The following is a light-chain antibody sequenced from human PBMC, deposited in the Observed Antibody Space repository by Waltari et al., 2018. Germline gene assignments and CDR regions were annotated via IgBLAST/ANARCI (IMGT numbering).Light chain of an antibody. CDR2: KAS. J-gene: IGKJ2*01. V-gene: IGKV1-5*03. CDR1: QSFNSW. Sequence: DSQMTQSPSTLSASVGDRVTITCRASQSFNSWLAWYQQKPGKAPKLLIYKASSLESGVPSRFSGSESGTEFTLTISSLQPGDSATYFCQQYNTYSLYTFGQGTKLEIK. CDR3: QQYNTYSLYT.